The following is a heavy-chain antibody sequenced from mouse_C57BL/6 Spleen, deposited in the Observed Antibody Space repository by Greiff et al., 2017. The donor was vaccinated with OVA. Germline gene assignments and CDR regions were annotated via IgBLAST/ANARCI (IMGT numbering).Heavy chain of an antibody. CDR3: TRDSNVAWFAY. V-gene: IGHV1-15*01. J-gene: IGHJ3*01. CDR2: IDPETGGT. CDR1: GYTFTDYE. D-gene: IGHD2-5*01. Sequence: QVQLQQSGAELVRPGASVTLSCKASGYTFTDYEMHWVKQTPVHGLEWIGAIDPETGGTAYNQKFKGKAILTADKSSSTAYMELRSLTSEDSAVYYCTRDSNVAWFAYWGQGTLVTVSA.